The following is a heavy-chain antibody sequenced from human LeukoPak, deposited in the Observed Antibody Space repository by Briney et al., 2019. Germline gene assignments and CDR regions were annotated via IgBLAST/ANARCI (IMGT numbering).Heavy chain of an antibody. CDR2: ISSSGSTI. J-gene: IGHJ4*02. Sequence: PGGSLRLSCAASGFTFSSYEMNWVRQAPGKGLEWVSYISSSGSTIYYADSVKGRFTISRDNSKNTLYLQMNSLRAEDTAVYYCAKDSNRDDVSVGYFDYWGQGTLITVSS. CDR1: GFTFSSYE. V-gene: IGHV3-48*03. D-gene: IGHD1-1*01. CDR3: AKDSNRDDVSVGYFDY.